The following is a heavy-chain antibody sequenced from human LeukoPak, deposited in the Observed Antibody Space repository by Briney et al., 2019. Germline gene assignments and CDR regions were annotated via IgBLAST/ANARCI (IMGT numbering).Heavy chain of an antibody. CDR1: GGSIINYY. J-gene: IGHJ3*02. CDR3: ARDRKQQLAWAFDI. CDR2: IYYSGST. V-gene: IGHV4-59*01. D-gene: IGHD6-13*01. Sequence: KPSETLSLTCTVSGGSIINYYWTWIRQPPGKGLEWIGYIYYSGSTNYNPSLKSRVTISVDTSKNQFSLKLSSVTAADTAVYYCARDRKQQLAWAFDIWGQGTMVTVSS.